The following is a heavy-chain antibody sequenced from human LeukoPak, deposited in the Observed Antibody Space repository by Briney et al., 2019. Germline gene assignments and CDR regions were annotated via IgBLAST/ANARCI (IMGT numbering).Heavy chain of an antibody. D-gene: IGHD3-22*01. Sequence: GGSLRLSCAASGFTFSSYAMSWVRQAPGKGLEWVSAISGSGGSTYYADSVKGRFTISRDNSKNTLYLQMNSLRAEDTAVYYCAKTMFKSYDSSTGYFDYWGQGTLVTVSS. CDR3: AKTMFKSYDSSTGYFDY. V-gene: IGHV3-23*01. CDR2: ISGSGGST. CDR1: GFTFSSYA. J-gene: IGHJ4*02.